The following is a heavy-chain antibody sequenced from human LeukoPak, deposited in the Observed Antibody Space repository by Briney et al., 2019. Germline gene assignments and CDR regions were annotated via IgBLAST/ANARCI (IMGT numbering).Heavy chain of an antibody. V-gene: IGHV3-21*01. Sequence: PGGSLRLSCAASGFTFSSYSMVWVRQAPGKGLEWVSSISSSSSYIYYADSVKGRFTISRDNAKNSLYLQMNSLRAEDTAVYYCARAGLSDFWSGYPNYYFDYWGQGTLVTVSS. CDR2: ISSSSSYI. D-gene: IGHD3-3*01. J-gene: IGHJ4*02. CDR3: ARAGLSDFWSGYPNYYFDY. CDR1: GFTFSSYS.